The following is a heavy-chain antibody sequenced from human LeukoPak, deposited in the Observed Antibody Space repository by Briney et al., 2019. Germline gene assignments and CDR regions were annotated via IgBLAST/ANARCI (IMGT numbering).Heavy chain of an antibody. CDR2: VYTSGST. CDR3: ARDRTPYYYGSGSYLFYYMDV. Sequence: SETLSLTCSVSGGSISSFYWSWIRQPAGQGLEWIGRVYTSGSTNYNPALKSRVTMSIDTSKNQFSLKLSFVTAADTAVYYCARDRTPYYYGSGSYLFYYMDVWGKGTTVTISS. V-gene: IGHV4-4*07. D-gene: IGHD3-10*01. CDR1: GGSISSFY. J-gene: IGHJ6*03.